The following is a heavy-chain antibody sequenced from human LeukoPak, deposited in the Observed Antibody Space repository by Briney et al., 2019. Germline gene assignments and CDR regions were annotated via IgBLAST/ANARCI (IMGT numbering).Heavy chain of an antibody. J-gene: IGHJ3*02. V-gene: IGHV3-74*01. D-gene: IGHD1-14*01. CDR2: INSDGSST. CDR3: ARVVSAASGPAFDI. Sequence: PGGSLRLSCAASGFTFSSYWMHWVRQAPGKGLVWVSRINSDGSSTSYADSVKGRFTISRDNAKNTLYLQMNSLRAEDTAVYYCARVVSAASGPAFDIWGQGTMVTVSS. CDR1: GFTFSSYW.